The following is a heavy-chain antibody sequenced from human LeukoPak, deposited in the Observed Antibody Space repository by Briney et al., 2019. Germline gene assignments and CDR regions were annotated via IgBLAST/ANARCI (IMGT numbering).Heavy chain of an antibody. J-gene: IGHJ6*03. CDR2: IKQDGSEK. V-gene: IGHV3-7*01. D-gene: IGHD6-19*01. Sequence: PGGSLRLSCAASGFTFSSYWMSWVRQAPGKGLEWVANIKQDGSEKYYVDSVKGRFTISRDNAKNSLYLQMNSLRAEDTAVYYCARDRLAVAGTTFYYYYYYMDVWGKGTTVTVSS. CDR1: GFTFSSYW. CDR3: ARDRLAVAGTTFYYYYYYMDV.